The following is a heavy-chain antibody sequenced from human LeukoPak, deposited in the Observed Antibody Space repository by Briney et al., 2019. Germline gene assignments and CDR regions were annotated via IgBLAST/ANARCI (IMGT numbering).Heavy chain of an antibody. CDR2: ISSSSSTI. CDR3: ANGMVRGVIDVDY. CDR1: GFTFSTYT. Sequence: PGGSLRLSCVASGFTFSTYTMNWVRQAPGKGLEWVSFISSSSSTIYYADSVKGRFTISRDNAKNSLFLQMNSLRAEDTAVYYCANGMVRGVIDVDYWGQGTLVTVSS. V-gene: IGHV3-48*04. J-gene: IGHJ4*02. D-gene: IGHD3-10*01.